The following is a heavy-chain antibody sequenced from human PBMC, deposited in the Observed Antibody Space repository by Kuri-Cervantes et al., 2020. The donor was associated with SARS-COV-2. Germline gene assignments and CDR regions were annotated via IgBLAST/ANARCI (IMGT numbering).Heavy chain of an antibody. J-gene: IGHJ4*02. V-gene: IGHV3-33*06. Sequence: LSLTCAASGFTFSSYGMHWVRQAPGKGLEWVAVIWYDGSNKYYADSVKGRFTISRDNSKNTLHLQMNSLKAEDTAVYYCAKVAYSYGYPTHYFDYWGQGNLVNGAS. D-gene: IGHD5-18*01. CDR2: IWYDGSNK. CDR3: AKVAYSYGYPTHYFDY. CDR1: GFTFSSYG.